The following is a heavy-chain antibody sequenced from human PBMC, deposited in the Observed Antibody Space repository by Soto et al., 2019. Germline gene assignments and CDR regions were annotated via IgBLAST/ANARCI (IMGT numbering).Heavy chain of an antibody. CDR3: AGNMDTAMATYYYGLDV. CDR2: VSYDGSHI. D-gene: IGHD5-18*01. J-gene: IGHJ6*02. V-gene: IGHV3-30-3*01. CDR1: GFTFSNYA. Sequence: PGGSLRLSCAASGFTFSNYAMDWVRQAPGKGLEWVAVVSYDGSHIYYADSVKGRFTISRDNSKNTLHLQMTSLRPEDTAVYYCAGNMDTAMATYYYGLDVWGQGTTVTVSS.